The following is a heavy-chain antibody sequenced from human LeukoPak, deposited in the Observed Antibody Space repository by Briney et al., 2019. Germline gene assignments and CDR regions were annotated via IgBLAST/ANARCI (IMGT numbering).Heavy chain of an antibody. D-gene: IGHD3-16*01. Sequence: PETLSLTCTVSGGSISSYYWSWLRQPPGKGLEWIGYIYYSGSTNYNPSLKSRVTISVDTSKDQFSLKLSSVTAADTAVYYCARVWGDAFDIWGQGTMVTVSS. CDR2: IYYSGST. CDR3: ARVWGDAFDI. CDR1: GGSISSYY. V-gene: IGHV4-59*01. J-gene: IGHJ3*02.